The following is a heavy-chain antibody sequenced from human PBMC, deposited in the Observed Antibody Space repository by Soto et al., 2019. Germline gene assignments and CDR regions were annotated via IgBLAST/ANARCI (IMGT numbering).Heavy chain of an antibody. CDR1: VYNFTSYH. CDR3: ARDSPPPRE. CDR2: ISAYNGNT. V-gene: IGHV1-18*01. J-gene: IGHJ4*02. Sequence: QVQLVQSGTEVRKPRASVKVSFKASVYNFTSYHISWVRQAPGQGLEWMGWISAYNGNTNYAQKLQGRVTMTTDTSTSTADMELRSLRSNDTAVYYCARDSPPPREWGQGTLVTVSS.